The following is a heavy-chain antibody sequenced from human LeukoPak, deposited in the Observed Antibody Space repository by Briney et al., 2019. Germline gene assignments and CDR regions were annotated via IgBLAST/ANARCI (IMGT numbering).Heavy chain of an antibody. D-gene: IGHD6-19*01. J-gene: IGHJ4*02. CDR2: ISSRGSTI. CDR1: GFTFSSYE. V-gene: IGHV3-48*03. Sequence: GGSLRPSCAASGFTFSSYEMNWVRQAPGKGLEWVSYISSRGSTIYYADSAKGRFTISRDNAENSLYLQMNSLRAEDTAVYYCARDTAVAGHDYWGQGTLVTVSS. CDR3: ARDTAVAGHDY.